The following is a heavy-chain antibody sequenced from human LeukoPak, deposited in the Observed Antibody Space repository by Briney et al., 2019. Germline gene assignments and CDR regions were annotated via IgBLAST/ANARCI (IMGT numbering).Heavy chain of an antibody. Sequence: GGSLRLSCAASGFSFSSYGMHWVRQAPGKGLEWVAFIRYDGSNRYYADSVKGRFTISRYSSKDTLYLQMNSLRAEDTAVYHCANDLYSESNATDASHIWGQGTMVTVSS. CDR2: IRYDGSNR. CDR1: GFSFSSYG. V-gene: IGHV3-30*02. J-gene: IGHJ3*02. D-gene: IGHD3-22*01. CDR3: ANDLYSESNATDASHI.